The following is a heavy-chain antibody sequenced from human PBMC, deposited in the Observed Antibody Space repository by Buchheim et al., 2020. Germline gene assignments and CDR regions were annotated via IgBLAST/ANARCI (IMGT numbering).Heavy chain of an antibody. V-gene: IGHV3-30-3*01. J-gene: IGHJ4*02. CDR2: ISYDGSNK. CDR1: GFTFSSYA. D-gene: IGHD1-26*01. CDR3: ARDRGWELLGGYFDY. Sequence: QVQLVESGGGVVQPGRSLRLSCAASGFTFSSYAMHWVRQAPGKGLEWVAVISYDGSNKYYADSVKGRFTISRDNSKSTLYLQMNSLRAEDTAVYYCARDRGWELLGGYFDYWGQGTL.